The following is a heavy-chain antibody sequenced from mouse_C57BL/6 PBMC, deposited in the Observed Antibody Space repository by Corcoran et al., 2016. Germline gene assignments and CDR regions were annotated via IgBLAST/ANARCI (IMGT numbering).Heavy chain of an antibody. CDR2: IYPGSVNT. D-gene: IGHD1-1*01. Sequence: QVQLKQSGAELVRPGASVKLSCKASGYTFTDYYINWVKEKPGQGLEWIARIYPGSVNTYYNEKFKGKATLTAEKSSSTAYMQPSSLTSEDSAVYVCASSGGSSSFAYWGQGTLVTVSA. V-gene: IGHV1-76*01. J-gene: IGHJ3*01. CDR1: GYTFTDYY. CDR3: ASSGGSSSFAY.